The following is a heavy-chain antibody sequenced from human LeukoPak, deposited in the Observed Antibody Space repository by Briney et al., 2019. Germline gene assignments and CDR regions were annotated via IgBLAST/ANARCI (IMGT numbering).Heavy chain of an antibody. V-gene: IGHV3-48*03. CDR3: ARDSGISWYYFDY. CDR2: ISSSDSTI. J-gene: IGHJ4*02. D-gene: IGHD6-13*01. Sequence: SGGSLRLSCAAFGFTFSSYEMNWVRQAPGKGLEWVSYISSSDSTIYYADFVKGGFTISRDNAKNSLYLQMNRLTAEDTAIYYCARDSGISWYYFDYWGQGTLVTVSS. CDR1: GFTFSSYE.